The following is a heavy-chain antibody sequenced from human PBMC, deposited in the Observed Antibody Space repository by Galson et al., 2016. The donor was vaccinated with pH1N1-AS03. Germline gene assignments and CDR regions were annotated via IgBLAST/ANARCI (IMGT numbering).Heavy chain of an antibody. CDR3: AKDRDYYYDSSFGH. D-gene: IGHD3-22*01. CDR2: ISGSGGNT. Sequence: LRLSCAASGFIFSDYAMNWVRQAPGKGLEWLSGISGSGGNTDYADSVRGRFTISRDTSKNTLYLQMSSLRAEDTAVYYCAKDRDYYYDSSFGHWGQGTLVTVSS. J-gene: IGHJ4*02. V-gene: IGHV3-23*01. CDR1: GFIFSDYA.